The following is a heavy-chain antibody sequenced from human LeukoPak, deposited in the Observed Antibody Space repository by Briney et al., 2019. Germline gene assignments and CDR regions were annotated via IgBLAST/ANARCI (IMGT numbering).Heavy chain of an antibody. Sequence: GGSLRLSCAASGFTFSSYWMSWVRQAPGKGLEWVANIKKDGSEKHYVDSVKGRFTISRDNAKNSLYLQMNSLRAEDTAVYYCARDPGIAAAGTVGYFDSWGQGILVTVSS. CDR1: GFTFSSYW. V-gene: IGHV3-7*01. CDR3: ARDPGIAAAGTVGYFDS. J-gene: IGHJ4*02. CDR2: IKKDGSEK. D-gene: IGHD6-13*01.